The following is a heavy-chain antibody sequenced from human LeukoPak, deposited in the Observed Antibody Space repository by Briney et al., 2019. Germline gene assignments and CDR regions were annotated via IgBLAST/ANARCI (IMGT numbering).Heavy chain of an antibody. J-gene: IGHJ4*02. V-gene: IGHV5-51*01. Sequence: GESLKTSCKASGYSFTSYWIGWVRQMPGKGLEWMGIIYPYDSDTRYSPSFQGQVTISADKSISTAYLQRSNLKASDTAMYYCARHIGYSAWNPDYWGQGTLVTVSS. CDR3: ARHIGYSAWNPDY. CDR2: IYPYDSDT. D-gene: IGHD5-12*01. CDR1: GYSFTSYW.